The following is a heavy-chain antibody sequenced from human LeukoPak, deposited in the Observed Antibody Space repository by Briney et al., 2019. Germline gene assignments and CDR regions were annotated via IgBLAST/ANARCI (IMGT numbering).Heavy chain of an antibody. V-gene: IGHV1-18*01. CDR1: GYTFTSLD. Sequence: GASVKVSCKASGYTFTSLDINWVRQATGQGLEWIGWISAYNSNRNFAQKLQGRVTLTTETSTSTAYMELRSLRSDDTAVYYCARAGYSSGLDVFDIWGQGTMVIVSS. CDR3: ARAGYSSGLDVFDI. J-gene: IGHJ3*02. CDR2: ISAYNSNR. D-gene: IGHD6-19*01.